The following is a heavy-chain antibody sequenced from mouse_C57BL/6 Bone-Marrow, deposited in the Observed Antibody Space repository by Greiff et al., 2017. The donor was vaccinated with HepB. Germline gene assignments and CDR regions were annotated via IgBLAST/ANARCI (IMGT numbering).Heavy chain of an antibody. CDR2: IDPENGDT. D-gene: IGHD2-1*01. CDR1: GFNIKDDY. J-gene: IGHJ4*01. V-gene: IGHV14-4*01. CDR3: TSTLRDY. Sequence: VQLQQSGAELVRPGASVKLSCTASGFNIKDDYMHWVKQRPEQGLEWIGWIDPENGDTEYASKFQGKATITADTSSNTAYLQLSSLTSEDSAVYYCTSTLRDYWGQGTSVTVSS.